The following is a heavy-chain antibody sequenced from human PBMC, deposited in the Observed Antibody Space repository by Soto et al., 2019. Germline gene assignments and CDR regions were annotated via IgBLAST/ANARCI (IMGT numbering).Heavy chain of an antibody. CDR1: GGIFSSFT. V-gene: IGHV1-69*06. Sequence: QVQLVQSGAEAGKPGSSVKVSCRASGGIFSSFTISWVRQAPGQGLEWLGGIIPIFDTPTYAQSFQGRVTITADKSTNTVYMELSSLRSEDTAVYYCATHGATTMARGAMKHYYYVMDVWGQGTTVTVSS. D-gene: IGHD3-10*01. CDR2: IIPIFDTP. J-gene: IGHJ6*02. CDR3: ATHGATTMARGAMKHYYYVMDV.